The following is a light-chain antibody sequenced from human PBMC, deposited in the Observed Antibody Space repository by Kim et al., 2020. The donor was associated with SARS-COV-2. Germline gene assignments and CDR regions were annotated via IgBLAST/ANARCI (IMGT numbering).Light chain of an antibody. J-gene: IGLJ2*01. CDR3: CSYAGGSCL. CDR1: SSDVGSNNV. Sequence: QSALTQPASVSGSPGQSITISCTGTSSDVGSNNVVSWYQQKPGNAPKVMIYEVSKRPSGVSDRFSGSKSGNTASLTTSGLQAEDEADYHCCSYAGGSCLFGGGTQLTVL. V-gene: IGLV2-23*02. CDR2: EVS.